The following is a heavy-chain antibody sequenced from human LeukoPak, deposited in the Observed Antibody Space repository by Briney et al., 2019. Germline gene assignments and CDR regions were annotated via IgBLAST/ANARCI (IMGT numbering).Heavy chain of an antibody. J-gene: IGHJ4*02. V-gene: IGHV5-51*01. CDR1: GYSSTSYW. Sequence: GESLKISCKGSGYSSTSYWIGWVRQMPGKGLEWMGIIYPGDSDTRYSPSFQGQVTISADKSISTAYLQWSSLKAADTAMYYCASSPMVRGVMADYWGQGTLVTVSS. D-gene: IGHD3-10*01. CDR3: ASSPMVRGVMADY. CDR2: IYPGDSDT.